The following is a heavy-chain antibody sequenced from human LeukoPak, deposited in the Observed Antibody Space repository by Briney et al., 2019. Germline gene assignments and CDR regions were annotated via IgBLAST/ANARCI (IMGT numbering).Heavy chain of an antibody. Sequence: ASVKVSCKASGYTFTNYDINWVRQATGQGLEWMGWMNPNSGNTGYAQKFQGGVTMTRNTSISTAYMELSSLRSEDTALYYCARDIAGATKGGWFDTWGQGTPVTVSS. J-gene: IGHJ5*02. CDR2: MNPNSGNT. V-gene: IGHV1-8*01. CDR1: GYTFTNYD. CDR3: ARDIAGATKGGWFDT. D-gene: IGHD1-26*01.